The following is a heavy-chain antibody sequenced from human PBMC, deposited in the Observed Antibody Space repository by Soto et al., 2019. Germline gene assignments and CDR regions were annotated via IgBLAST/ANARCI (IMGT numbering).Heavy chain of an antibody. CDR2: IYYSGST. CDR3: ARGLLRLGELSPEFDP. Sequence: SETLSLTCTVSGGSISSSSYYWGWIRQPPGKGLEWIGSIYYSGSTYYNPSLKSRVTISVDTSKNQFSLKLSSVTAADTAVYYCARGLLRLGELSPEFDPWGQGTLVTVSS. D-gene: IGHD3-16*02. V-gene: IGHV4-39*01. J-gene: IGHJ5*02. CDR1: GGSISSSSYY.